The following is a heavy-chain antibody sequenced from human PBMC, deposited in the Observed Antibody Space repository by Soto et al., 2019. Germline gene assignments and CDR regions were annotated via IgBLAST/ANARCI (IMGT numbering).Heavy chain of an antibody. CDR2: ISAYNGNT. Sequence: QVQLVQSGAEVKKPGASVKVSCKASGYTFTSYGISWVRQSPGQGLEGMGWISAYNGNTNYAQKLQGRVTMTTDTSTSTAYMELRSLRSDDTAVYYCARDLGDYGETGGSFDYWGQGTLVTVSS. D-gene: IGHD4-17*01. J-gene: IGHJ4*02. CDR1: GYTFTSYG. CDR3: ARDLGDYGETGGSFDY. V-gene: IGHV1-18*01.